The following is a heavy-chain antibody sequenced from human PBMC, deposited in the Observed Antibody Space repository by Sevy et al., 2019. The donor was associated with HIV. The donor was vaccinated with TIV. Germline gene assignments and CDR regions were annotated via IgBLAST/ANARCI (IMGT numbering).Heavy chain of an antibody. Sequence: GGSPRLSCAASGFTFDDYTMHWVRQAPGKGLEWVSLISWDGGSTYYADSVKVRFTISRDNSKNSLYLQMNSLRTEDTALYYCAKDMGTSIYYFDYWGQGTLVTVSS. CDR2: ISWDGGST. V-gene: IGHV3-43*01. J-gene: IGHJ4*02. CDR1: GFTFDDYT. D-gene: IGHD3-3*01. CDR3: AKDMGTSIYYFDY.